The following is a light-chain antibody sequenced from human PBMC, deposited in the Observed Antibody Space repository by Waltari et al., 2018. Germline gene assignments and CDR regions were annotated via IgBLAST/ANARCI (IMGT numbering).Light chain of an antibody. Sequence: QSGLHNSNDKNYLAWYQQKPGQPPKLLLYWASTRESGVPDRFSGSGTGTDFTLTISSLQAEDVAVYYCQQYYRSRTFGQGTKVEI. CDR2: WAS. CDR1: QSGLHNSNDKNY. V-gene: IGKV4-1*01. CDR3: QQYYRSRT. J-gene: IGKJ1*01.